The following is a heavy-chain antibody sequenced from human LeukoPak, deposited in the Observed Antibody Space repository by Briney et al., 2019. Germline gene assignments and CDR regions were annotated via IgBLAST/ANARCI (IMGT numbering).Heavy chain of an antibody. J-gene: IGHJ4*02. V-gene: IGHV4-59*12. CDR3: ARGRYIYGNAFDY. CDR1: GGSISSYY. CDR2: IYYSGST. Sequence: SETLSLTCTVSGGSISSYYWSWIRQPPGKGLEWIGYIYYSGSTNYNPSLKSRVTISVDTSKNQFSLKLSSVTAADTAVYYCARGRYIYGNAFDYWGQGTLVTVSS. D-gene: IGHD5-18*01.